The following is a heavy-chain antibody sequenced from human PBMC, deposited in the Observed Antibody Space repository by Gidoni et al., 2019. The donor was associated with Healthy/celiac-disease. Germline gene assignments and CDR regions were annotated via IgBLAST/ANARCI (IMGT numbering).Heavy chain of an antibody. D-gene: IGHD6-13*01. CDR2: FSLISGSI. J-gene: IGHJ3*02. CDR1: GFTLDDYA. CDR3: AKELAAEVSPPGVAFDI. Sequence: EVQLVESGGGLVQTGRSLRLYCAASGFTLDDYAMHWVRQAPGRGLGCVSVFSLISGSIGYAASVKGRFTISRDNAKNSLYLQMNSLRAEDTALYYCAKELAAEVSPPGVAFDIWGQGTMVTVSS. V-gene: IGHV3-9*01.